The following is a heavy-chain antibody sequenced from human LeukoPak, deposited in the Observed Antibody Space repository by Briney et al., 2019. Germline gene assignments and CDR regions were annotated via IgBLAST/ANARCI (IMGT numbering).Heavy chain of an antibody. CDR3: AKRGSLAAAGTDFDY. CDR2: INSDGSST. V-gene: IGHV3-74*01. CDR1: GFTFSSYW. J-gene: IGHJ4*02. Sequence: PGGSLRLSCAASGFTFSSYWMHWVRQAPGKGLVWVSRINSDGSSTNYADSVKGRFTISRDNSKNTLYLQMNSLRAEDTAVYYCAKRGSLAAAGTDFDYWGQGTLVTVSS. D-gene: IGHD6-13*01.